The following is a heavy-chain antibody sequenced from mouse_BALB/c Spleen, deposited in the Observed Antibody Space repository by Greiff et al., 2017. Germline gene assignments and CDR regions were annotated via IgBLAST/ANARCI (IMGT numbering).Heavy chain of an antibody. CDR2: INPGSSTI. Sequence: EVQRVESGGGLVQPGGSLNLSCAASGFDFSRYWMSWARQAPGKGQEWIGEINPGSSTINYTPSLKDKFIISRDNAKNTLYLQMSKVRSEDTALYYCARLDYSYAMDYWGQGTSVTVSS. V-gene: IGHV4-2*02. CDR3: ARLDYSYAMDY. CDR1: GFDFSRYW. J-gene: IGHJ4*01. D-gene: IGHD2-13*01.